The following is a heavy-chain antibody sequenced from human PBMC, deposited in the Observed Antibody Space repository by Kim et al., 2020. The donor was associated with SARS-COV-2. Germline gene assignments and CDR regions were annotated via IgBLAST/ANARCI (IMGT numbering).Heavy chain of an antibody. CDR3: ASRPRYYYGSGSYRN. Sequence: PSLKSRVTRSVDTSKNQFSLKLSSVTAADTAVYYCASRPRYYYGSGSYRNWGQGTLVTVSS. J-gene: IGHJ4*02. D-gene: IGHD3-10*01. V-gene: IGHV4-34*01.